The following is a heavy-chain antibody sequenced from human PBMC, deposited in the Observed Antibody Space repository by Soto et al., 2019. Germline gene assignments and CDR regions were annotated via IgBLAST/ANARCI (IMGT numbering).Heavy chain of an antibody. D-gene: IGHD4-17*01. CDR2: IKQDGSEK. V-gene: IGHV3-7*05. CDR1: GFTFSSYW. Sequence: GGSLRLSCAASGFTFSSYWMSWVRQAPGKGLEWVANIKQDGSEKYYVDSVKGRFTISRDNAKNSLYRQMNSLRAEDTAVYYCARELDYGDYKATYYYYGMDVWGQGTTVTVSS. J-gene: IGHJ6*02. CDR3: ARELDYGDYKATYYYYGMDV.